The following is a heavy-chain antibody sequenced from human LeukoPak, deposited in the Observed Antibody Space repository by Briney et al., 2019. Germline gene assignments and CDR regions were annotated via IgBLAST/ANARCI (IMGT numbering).Heavy chain of an antibody. CDR3: ARDGMVSSWYSYYFDY. CDR1: GFTFDDYG. Sequence: GGSLRLSCAASGFTFDDYGMSWVRQAPGKGLEWVSGINWNGGSTGYADSVKGRFTISRDNAKNSLYLQMNSLRAEDTALYYCARDGMVSSWYSYYFDYWGQGTLVTVSS. D-gene: IGHD6-13*01. CDR2: INWNGGST. V-gene: IGHV3-20*04. J-gene: IGHJ4*02.